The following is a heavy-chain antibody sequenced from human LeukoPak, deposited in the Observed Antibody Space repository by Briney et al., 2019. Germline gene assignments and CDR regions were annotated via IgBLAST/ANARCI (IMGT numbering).Heavy chain of an antibody. CDR2: ICYSGST. J-gene: IGHJ4*02. V-gene: IGHV4-39*01. CDR3: ARRFGSGWFPRGFDY. Sequence: PSETLSLTCTVSGGSISSSSYYWGWIRQPPGKGLEWIGSICYSGSTYYNPSLKSRVTISVDTSKNQFSLKLSSVTAADTAVYYCARRFGSGWFPRGFDYWGQGTLVTVSS. CDR1: GGSISSSSYY. D-gene: IGHD6-19*01.